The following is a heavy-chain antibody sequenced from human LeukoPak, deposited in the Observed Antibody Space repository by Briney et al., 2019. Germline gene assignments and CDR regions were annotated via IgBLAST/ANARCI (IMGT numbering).Heavy chain of an antibody. Sequence: PGGSLRLSCAASGFTFSSYEMNWVRQAPGKGLEWVSYISSSGSSIYYADSVEGRFTISRDNAKNSLYLQMSSLRAEDTAVYYCARVGTKTYYYVSSGFLDYWGQGTLVTVSS. V-gene: IGHV3-48*03. CDR3: ARVGTKTYYYVSSGFLDY. J-gene: IGHJ4*02. D-gene: IGHD3-22*01. CDR1: GFTFSSYE. CDR2: ISSSGSSI.